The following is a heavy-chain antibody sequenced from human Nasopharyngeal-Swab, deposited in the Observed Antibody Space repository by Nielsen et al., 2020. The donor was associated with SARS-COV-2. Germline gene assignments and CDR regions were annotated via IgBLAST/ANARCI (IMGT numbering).Heavy chain of an antibody. D-gene: IGHD5-18*01. J-gene: IGHJ6*03. V-gene: IGHV1-3*01. CDR3: ARGGRGYSRDYYYYYYMDV. CDR2: INAGNGNT. CDR1: GYTFTSYA. Sequence: ASVKVSCKASGYTFTSYAMHWVRQAPGQRLEWMGWINAGNGNTKYSQKFQGRVTITRDTSASTAYMELSSLRSEDTAVYYCARGGRGYSRDYYYYYYMDVWGKGTTVTVSS.